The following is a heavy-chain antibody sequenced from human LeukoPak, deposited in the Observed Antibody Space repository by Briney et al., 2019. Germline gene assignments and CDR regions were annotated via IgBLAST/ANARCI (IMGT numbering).Heavy chain of an antibody. Sequence: GESLKISCKGSGYSFTSYWIGWVRQMPGKGLEWMGIIYPGDSDTRYSPSFQGQVTISADKSISTAYLQWSSLKASDTAMCYCARVHYYETSDWGNYFDYWGQGTLVTVSS. J-gene: IGHJ4*02. D-gene: IGHD3-22*01. CDR2: IYPGDSDT. CDR3: ARVHYYETSDWGNYFDY. CDR1: GYSFTSYW. V-gene: IGHV5-51*01.